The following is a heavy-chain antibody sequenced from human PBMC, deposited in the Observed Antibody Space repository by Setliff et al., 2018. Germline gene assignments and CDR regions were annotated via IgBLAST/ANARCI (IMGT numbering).Heavy chain of an antibody. Sequence: PSETLSLTCAVYGGPFSGYYWSWIRQPPGKGLEWIGEINHSGSTNYNPSLKSRVTISVDMSKNQFSLKLSSVTAADTAVYYCARVLGLRSGAFDIWGQGTMVTVSS. V-gene: IGHV4-34*01. CDR2: INHSGST. D-gene: IGHD5-12*01. CDR1: GGPFSGYY. J-gene: IGHJ3*02. CDR3: ARVLGLRSGAFDI.